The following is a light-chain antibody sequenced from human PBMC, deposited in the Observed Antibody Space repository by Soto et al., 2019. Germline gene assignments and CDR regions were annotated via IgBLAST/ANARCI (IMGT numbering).Light chain of an antibody. Sequence: EIVLTQSPVTLSLSPGDRATLSCRASQSVGIYLAWYQQKPGQAPSLLIYDASNRATGIPVRFSGSGSGTDFTLTISSLEPEDFAVYYCQQRSNWFTFGQGTKLEIK. CDR3: QQRSNWFT. CDR1: QSVGIY. J-gene: IGKJ2*01. CDR2: DAS. V-gene: IGKV3-11*01.